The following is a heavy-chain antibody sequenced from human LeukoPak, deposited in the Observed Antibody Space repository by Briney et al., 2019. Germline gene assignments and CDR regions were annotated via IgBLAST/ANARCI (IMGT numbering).Heavy chain of an antibody. Sequence: PGGSLRLSCTASGFTLGSHDMHWVRQTRGEGLEWVAAIASGFHTFYAGSVKGRFTVSREDAKNTLYLQMNSLRGGDTAVYYCVREARGYHYTYFDYWGQGTLVTVSS. J-gene: IGHJ4*02. CDR1: GFTLGSHD. D-gene: IGHD5-18*01. CDR3: VREARGYHYTYFDY. CDR2: IASGFHT. V-gene: IGHV3-13*01.